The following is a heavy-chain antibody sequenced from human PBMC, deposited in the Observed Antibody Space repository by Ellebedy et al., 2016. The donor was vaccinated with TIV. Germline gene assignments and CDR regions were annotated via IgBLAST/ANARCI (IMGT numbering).Heavy chain of an antibody. CDR1: DISFSGNY. CDR3: ASLRD. CDR2: IFHTGII. J-gene: IGHJ4*02. V-gene: IGHV4-59*01. Sequence: SETLSLXXVVSDISFSGNYWSWIRQSPGRGLEWIGYIFHTGIIKYNPSLKNRVTISIDASKNHFSLNLTSTTAADTAVYYCASLRDWGQGTLVTVSS.